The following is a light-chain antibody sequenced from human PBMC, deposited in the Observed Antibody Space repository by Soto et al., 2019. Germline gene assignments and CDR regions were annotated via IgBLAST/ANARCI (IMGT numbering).Light chain of an antibody. CDR1: QSINAH. CDR3: QQNNTWLWT. CDR2: GAS. J-gene: IGKJ1*01. V-gene: IGKV3-15*01. Sequence: EVVMTQSPATLSVSPGERVTLSCRASQSINAHLAWYQQKPGQAPRLLIHGASTRATGIPARFSGSGFGTEFILNISSLQSEDFAVYYCQQNNTWLWTFGQGTKVEIQ.